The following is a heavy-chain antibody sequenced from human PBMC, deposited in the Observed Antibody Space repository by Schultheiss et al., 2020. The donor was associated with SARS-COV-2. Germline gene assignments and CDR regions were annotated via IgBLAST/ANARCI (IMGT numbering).Heavy chain of an antibody. CDR2: INHSGST. V-gene: IGHV4-4*02. CDR1: GYSISSSNW. D-gene: IGHD6-6*01. J-gene: IGHJ6*02. Sequence: SQTLSLTCAVSGYSISSSNWWGWIRQPPGKGLEWIGEINHSGSTNYNPSLKSRVTISVDTSKNQFSLKLSSVTAADTAVYYCARGRPTGPIAARYVGYYYYGMDVWGQGTTVTVSS. CDR3: ARGRPTGPIAARYVGYYYYGMDV.